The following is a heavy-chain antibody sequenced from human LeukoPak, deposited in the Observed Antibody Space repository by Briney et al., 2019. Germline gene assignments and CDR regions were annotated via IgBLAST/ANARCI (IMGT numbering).Heavy chain of an antibody. CDR3: AREGIEPDRLPESDY. V-gene: IGHV1-18*04. CDR1: GYTFTSYG. CDR2: ISAYNGNT. J-gene: IGHJ4*02. D-gene: IGHD2-21*01. Sequence: GASVKVSCKASGYTFTSYGISWVRQAPGQGLEWMGWISAYNGNTNYAQKLQGRVTMTTDTSTSTAYMELRSLRSDDTAVYYCAREGIEPDRLPESDYWGQGTLVTVSS.